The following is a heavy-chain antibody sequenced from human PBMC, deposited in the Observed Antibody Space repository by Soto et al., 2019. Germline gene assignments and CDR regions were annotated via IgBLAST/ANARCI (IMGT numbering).Heavy chain of an antibody. J-gene: IGHJ4*02. D-gene: IGHD3-10*01. Sequence: QVQLLQSGAEVKKPGASVKVSCKASGYTFTTYGISWVRQAPGQGLEWMGWITAYNGNTNYAPKLQGRVTMTTDTSTSTAYMELRSMRADDTAVYYCARGWFGEFVHYFDYWGQGTLVTVSS. V-gene: IGHV1-18*01. CDR2: ITAYNGNT. CDR3: ARGWFGEFVHYFDY. CDR1: GYTFTTYG.